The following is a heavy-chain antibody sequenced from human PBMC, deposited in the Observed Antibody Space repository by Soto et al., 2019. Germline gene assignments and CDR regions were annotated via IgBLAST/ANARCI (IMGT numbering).Heavy chain of an antibody. Sequence: QVQLQESGPGLVKPSGTLSLTCAVSGGSISSSNWWSWVRQPPGKGLEWIGEIYHSGNTNYNPSLKXPXTXAXXKSRNQFSLKLSSVTAADTAVYYCARRWGEGRVDYWGQGTLVTVSS. CDR3: ARRWGEGRVDY. J-gene: IGHJ4*02. CDR1: GGSISSSNW. V-gene: IGHV4-4*02. CDR2: IYHSGNT. D-gene: IGHD3-10*01.